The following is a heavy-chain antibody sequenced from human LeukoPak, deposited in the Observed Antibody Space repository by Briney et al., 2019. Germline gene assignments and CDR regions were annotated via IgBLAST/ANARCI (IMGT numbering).Heavy chain of an antibody. CDR1: GYTFTSYG. D-gene: IGHD4-17*01. J-gene: IGHJ6*03. CDR2: ISAYNGNT. Sequence: ASVKVSCKASGYTFTSYGISWVRQAPGQGLEWMGWISAYNGNTNYAQKLQGRVTMTTDISTSTAYMELRSLRSDDTAVYYCARAPTTVTPYYYYYYMDVWGKGTTVTVSS. V-gene: IGHV1-18*01. CDR3: ARAPTTVTPYYYYYYMDV.